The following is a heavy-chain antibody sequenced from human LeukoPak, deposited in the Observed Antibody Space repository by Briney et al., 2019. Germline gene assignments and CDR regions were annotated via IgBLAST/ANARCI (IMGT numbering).Heavy chain of an antibody. J-gene: IGHJ4*02. Sequence: SVKVSCKASGGTFSSYAISWVRQAPGQGLEWMGRIIPILGLANYAQKFQGRVTITADKSTSTAYMELSSLRSEDTAVYYCARGLDDILSTDYWGQGTLVTVSS. CDR1: GGTFSSYA. CDR3: ARGLDDILSTDY. CDR2: IIPILGLA. D-gene: IGHD3-9*01. V-gene: IGHV1-69*04.